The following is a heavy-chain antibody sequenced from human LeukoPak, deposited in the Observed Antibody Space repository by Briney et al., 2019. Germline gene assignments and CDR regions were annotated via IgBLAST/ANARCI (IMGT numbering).Heavy chain of an antibody. V-gene: IGHV3-21*01. D-gene: IGHD3-10*01. CDR3: ARVSLGNNYGSGSYDY. CDR2: INSGSTYI. J-gene: IGHJ4*02. Sequence: GGSLRLSCAASGFTFSSYNMNWVRQAPGKGLEWVSSINSGSTYINYADSVKGRFTISRDNAENSLYLQMSSLRAEDTAVYYCARVSLGNNYGSGSYDYWGQGTLVTVSS. CDR1: GFTFSSYN.